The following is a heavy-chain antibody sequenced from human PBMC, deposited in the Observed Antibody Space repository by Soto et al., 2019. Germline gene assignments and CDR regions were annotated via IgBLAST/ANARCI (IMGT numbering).Heavy chain of an antibody. CDR1: GYTFTSYG. V-gene: IGHV1-18*01. CDR3: ARGGPLRYFDWSKGENWFDP. J-gene: IGHJ5*02. Sequence: ASVKVSCKASGYTFTSYGISWVRQAPGQGLEWMGWISAYNGNTNYAQKLQGRVTMTTDTSTSTAYMELRSLRSDDTAVYYCARGGPLRYFDWSKGENWFDPWGQGTLVTVSS. D-gene: IGHD3-9*01. CDR2: ISAYNGNT.